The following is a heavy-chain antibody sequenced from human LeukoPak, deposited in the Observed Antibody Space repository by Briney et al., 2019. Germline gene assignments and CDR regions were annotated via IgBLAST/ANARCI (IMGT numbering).Heavy chain of an antibody. CDR1: GGTFSKYA. CDR3: ARAGEVYNSGSYLEY. Sequence: GASVKVSCTASGGTFSKYAVSWVRQAPGQGLEWMGGFIPIFGPANYAQKFQGRLTITADEPTSTAYMELSSLRSEDTAAYYCARAGEVYNSGSYLEYWGQGTLVTVSS. D-gene: IGHD6-19*01. V-gene: IGHV1-69*01. CDR2: FIPIFGPA. J-gene: IGHJ4*02.